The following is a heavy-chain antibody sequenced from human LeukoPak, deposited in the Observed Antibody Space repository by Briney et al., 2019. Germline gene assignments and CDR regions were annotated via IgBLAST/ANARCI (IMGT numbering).Heavy chain of an antibody. CDR1: GGSISSSSSY. CDR3: AKYDRGSFDI. V-gene: IGHV4-39*01. J-gene: IGHJ3*02. Sequence: SETLALTCTVSGGSISSSSSYWGWIRQPPGKGLEWIGSIYYSGSTYYNPSLRSRVTISLDTSKNQFSLKLSSVSAADTAVYYCAKYDRGSFDIWGQGTMVTVSS. CDR2: IYYSGST. D-gene: IGHD3-22*01.